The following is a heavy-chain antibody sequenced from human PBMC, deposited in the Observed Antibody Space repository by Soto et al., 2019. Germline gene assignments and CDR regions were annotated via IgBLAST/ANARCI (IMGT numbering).Heavy chain of an antibody. D-gene: IGHD2-15*01. Sequence: ASVKGSCKASGYTFTSYGISWVRQAPGQGLEWMGWISAYNGNTNYAQKLQGRVTMTRDTSISTVFMEIKRLTSDDTAVYYCAIVASWAARDLFAPWGQGTLVTVSS. CDR3: AIVASWAARDLFAP. J-gene: IGHJ5*02. CDR2: ISAYNGNT. CDR1: GYTFTSYG. V-gene: IGHV1-18*01.